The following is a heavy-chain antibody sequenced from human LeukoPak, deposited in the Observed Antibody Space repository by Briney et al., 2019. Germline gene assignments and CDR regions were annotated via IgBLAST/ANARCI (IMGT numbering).Heavy chain of an antibody. D-gene: IGHD1-26*01. CDR1: GFTFISYA. Sequence: GGSLRLSCAASGFTFISYAMSWVRQAPGKGLEWVSSLSGNAGRPYYADSVKGRFTNSRDNSKNTLYLQMNTLRAEDTAVYYCAKDHRDSGNYYYYYGLDVWGQGTMVTVSS. CDR2: LSGNAGRP. CDR3: AKDHRDSGNYYYYYGLDV. V-gene: IGHV3-23*01. J-gene: IGHJ6*02.